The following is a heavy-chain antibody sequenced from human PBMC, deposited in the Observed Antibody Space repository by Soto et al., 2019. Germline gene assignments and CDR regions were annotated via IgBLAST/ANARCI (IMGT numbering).Heavy chain of an antibody. V-gene: IGHV4-39*01. J-gene: IGHJ6*02. CDR3: ARLSFGYAMGV. D-gene: IGHD1-26*01. CDR2: VFYSGRT. CDR1: GGSISSSRHY. Sequence: QLQLQESGPGLVKPSETLSLTCTVSGGSISSSRHYWAWIRQPPGKGLEWIGSVFYSGRTYYNPSLKTGVTIPVDTSKTQSSVKGRSVSAANTARYYGARLSFGYAMGVWGQGTKVTVS.